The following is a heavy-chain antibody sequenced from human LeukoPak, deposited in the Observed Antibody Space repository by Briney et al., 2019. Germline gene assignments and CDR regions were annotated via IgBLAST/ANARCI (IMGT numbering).Heavy chain of an antibody. CDR3: ARSCDGDCYSDY. D-gene: IGHD2-21*02. Sequence: NPGGSLRLSCAASGFTFSNYSMNWVRQAPGKGLEWVSSIGSTSHFRYYADSLKGRVTISRDNAKNSLYLQMSSLRVEDTAVYYCARSCDGDCYSDYWGQGILVTVSS. CDR2: IGSTSHFR. J-gene: IGHJ4*02. V-gene: IGHV3-21*01. CDR1: GFTFSNYS.